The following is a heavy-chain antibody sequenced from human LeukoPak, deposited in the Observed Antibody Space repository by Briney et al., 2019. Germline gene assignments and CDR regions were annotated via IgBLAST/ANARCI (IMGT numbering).Heavy chain of an antibody. Sequence: PGGTLRLSCATSGFIFSHHGMNWVRQAPGKGLEWVSGIRADAVTTYYADSVKGRFTISRDNSKNTLYLQMNSLRADDTAVYYCAKDKYNWNYFDYWGQGTLVTVSS. CDR2: IRADAVTT. V-gene: IGHV3-23*01. D-gene: IGHD1-20*01. CDR3: AKDKYNWNYFDY. CDR1: GFIFSHHG. J-gene: IGHJ4*02.